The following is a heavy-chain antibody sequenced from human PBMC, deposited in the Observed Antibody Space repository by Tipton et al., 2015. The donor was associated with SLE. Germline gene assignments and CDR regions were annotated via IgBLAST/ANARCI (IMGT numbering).Heavy chain of an antibody. CDR1: GGSISSYY. V-gene: IGHV4-59*08. Sequence: TLSLTCTVSGGSISSYYWSWIRQPPGKGLEWIGYIYYSGSTNYNPSLKSRVTISVDTSKNQFSLKLSSVTAADTAVYYCARHGYSLMPPVYWGQGALVTVSS. CDR2: IYYSGST. D-gene: IGHD5-12*01. J-gene: IGHJ4*02. CDR3: ARHGYSLMPPVY.